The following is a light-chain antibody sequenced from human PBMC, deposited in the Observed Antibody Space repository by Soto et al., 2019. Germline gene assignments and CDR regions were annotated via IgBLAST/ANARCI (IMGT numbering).Light chain of an antibody. Sequence: IQLTQSPSSLSASVGDRVTITCRASQGISSFLAWYQQKPGKAPKLLIYAASTLQTGVPSRFSGSGYGKDFNLTISSLQPADFATYYCQQLNSYPITFGQGTRLEIK. CDR3: QQLNSYPIT. J-gene: IGKJ5*01. CDR1: QGISSF. V-gene: IGKV1-9*01. CDR2: AAS.